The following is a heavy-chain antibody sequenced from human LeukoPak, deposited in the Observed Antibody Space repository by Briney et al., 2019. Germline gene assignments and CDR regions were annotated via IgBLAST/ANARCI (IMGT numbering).Heavy chain of an antibody. CDR1: GYTFTSYY. D-gene: IGHD3-22*01. CDR3: ARILAHDSSGYYFPL. J-gene: IGHJ4*02. Sequence: ASVKVSCKASGYTFTSYYMHWVRQAPGQGLEWMGIISPSGGSTSYAQKFQGRVTMTRDTSTSAVYMELSSLRSEDTAVYYCARILAHDSSGYYFPLWGQGTLVTVSS. CDR2: ISPSGGST. V-gene: IGHV1-46*01.